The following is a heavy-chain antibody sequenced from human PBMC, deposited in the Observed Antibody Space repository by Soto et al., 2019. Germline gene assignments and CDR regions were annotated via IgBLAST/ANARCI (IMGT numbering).Heavy chain of an antibody. CDR1: GYTFTSYA. CDR3: AREGSGYDYWFDP. J-gene: IGHJ5*02. Sequence: SVKVSCEASGYTFTSYAMNWVRQAPVQGLEWVGWINTNTGNPTYAQGFTGRFVFSLDTSVSTAYLQICSLKAEDTAVYYCAREGSGYDYWFDPWGQGTLVTVSS. V-gene: IGHV7-4-1*01. D-gene: IGHD5-12*01. CDR2: INTNTGNP.